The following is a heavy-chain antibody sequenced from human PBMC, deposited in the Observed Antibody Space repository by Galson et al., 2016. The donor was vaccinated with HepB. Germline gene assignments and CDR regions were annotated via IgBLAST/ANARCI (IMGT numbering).Heavy chain of an antibody. CDR1: EFTFSTYS. CDR2: ITSDGGYT. Sequence: SLRLSCAASEFTFSTYSMNWVRQAPGKGLEWVSSITSDGGYTYYADSARGRFTISNDNSKNTLYLQMNNLTGDDTAVYYCARALLAAAALGYYFDSWGQGTLVAVSS. CDR3: ARALLAAAALGYYFDS. V-gene: IGHV3-21*01. D-gene: IGHD6-13*01. J-gene: IGHJ4*02.